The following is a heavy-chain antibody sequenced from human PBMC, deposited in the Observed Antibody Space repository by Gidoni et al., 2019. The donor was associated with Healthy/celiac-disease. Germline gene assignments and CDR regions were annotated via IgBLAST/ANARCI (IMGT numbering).Heavy chain of an antibody. J-gene: IGHJ3*02. Sequence: QVQLQESGPGLVKPSETLSLTCTVPGGSISSYYWSWIRQPPGKGLEWIGYIYYSGSTHYNPSLKSRVTISVDTSKNQFSLKLSSVTAADTAVYYCARFYDILAASAFDIWGQGTMVTVSS. V-gene: IGHV4-59*01. CDR3: ARFYDILAASAFDI. CDR1: GGSISSYY. CDR2: IYYSGST. D-gene: IGHD3-9*01.